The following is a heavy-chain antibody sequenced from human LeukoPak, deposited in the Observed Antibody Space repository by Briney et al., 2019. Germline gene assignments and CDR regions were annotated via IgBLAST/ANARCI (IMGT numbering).Heavy chain of an antibody. CDR1: GGSFSGCY. CDR2: INHSGST. V-gene: IGHV4-34*01. Sequence: PSETLSLTCAVYGGSFSGCYWSWIRQPPGKGLEWIGEINHSGSTNYNPSLKSRVTISVDTSKNQFSLKLSSVTAADTAVYYCARRRGYLFDYWGQGTLVTVSS. D-gene: IGHD2-2*01. CDR3: ARRRGYLFDY. J-gene: IGHJ4*02.